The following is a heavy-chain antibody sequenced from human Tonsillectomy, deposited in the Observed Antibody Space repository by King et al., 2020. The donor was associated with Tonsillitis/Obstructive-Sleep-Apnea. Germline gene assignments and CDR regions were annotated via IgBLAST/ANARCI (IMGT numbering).Heavy chain of an antibody. CDR3: AREVKHWYFDH. D-gene: IGHD4-23*01. Sequence: QLQESGPGLVKPSETLSLTCTVSGGSISSYYWSWIRQPPGKGLEWIGYISYSGSTSYNPSLKSRVTISVDTSKNQFSLKLNSVTAADTAVYYCAREVKHWYFDHWGRGTLVTVSS. CDR1: GGSISSYY. V-gene: IGHV4-59*01. CDR2: ISYSGST. J-gene: IGHJ2*01.